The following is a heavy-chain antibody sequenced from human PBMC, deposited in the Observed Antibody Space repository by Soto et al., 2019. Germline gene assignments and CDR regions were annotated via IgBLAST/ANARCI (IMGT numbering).Heavy chain of an antibody. D-gene: IGHD2-2*01. CDR3: ARVRDCSSTSCYENYYYGMDV. CDR2: INAGNGNT. Sequence: QVQLVQSGAEVKKPGASVKVSCKASGYTFTSYAMHWVRQAPGQRLEWMGWINAGNGNTKYSQKFQGRVTITRDTSASTAYMELSSLRSEDTAVYYCARVRDCSSTSCYENYYYGMDVWGQGTTVTVSS. J-gene: IGHJ6*02. V-gene: IGHV1-3*01. CDR1: GYTFTSYA.